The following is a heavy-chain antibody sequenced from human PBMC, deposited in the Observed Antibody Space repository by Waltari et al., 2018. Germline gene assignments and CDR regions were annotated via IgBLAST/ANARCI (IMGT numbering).Heavy chain of an antibody. CDR3: ARGNGGGYDSIPLNV. CDR2: IYHSGRT. J-gene: IGHJ4*02. Sequence: QVQLQESGPGLVKPSETLSLTCAVSGYSISSVYYCGCRRHPPGKVLGWIGSIYHSGRTESNPPRKSGVTRSVEKAKNQSAVKRGAVTAADTAGYDCARGNGGGYDSIPLNVWGQGTLVTVSS. D-gene: IGHD5-12*01. CDR1: GYSISSVYY. V-gene: IGHV4-38-2*01.